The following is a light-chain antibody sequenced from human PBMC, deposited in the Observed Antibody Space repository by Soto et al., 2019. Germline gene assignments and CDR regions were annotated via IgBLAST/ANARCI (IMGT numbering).Light chain of an antibody. V-gene: IGKV3-20*01. CDR3: QQYGSSSPGT. CDR2: GAS. Sequence: EIVLTQSPGTLSLSPGERATLSCRASQSVSSSYLAWYQQKPGQAPRLLIYGASSRATGIPDRFSGSGSGTEFTLTISRLEPEDFAVYYCQQYGSSSPGTFGQGTKVEIK. CDR1: QSVSSSY. J-gene: IGKJ1*01.